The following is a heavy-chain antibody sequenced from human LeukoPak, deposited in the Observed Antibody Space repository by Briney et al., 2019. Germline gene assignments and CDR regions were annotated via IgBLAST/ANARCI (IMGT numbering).Heavy chain of an antibody. D-gene: IGHD3-3*01. J-gene: IGHJ6*03. V-gene: IGHV1-8*01. CDR2: MNPINGNT. Sequence: GASVKLSCKASGYTFTNYDVNWVRQATGQGLEWMGWMNPINGNTAYGQKFQGRVTLTRDTSRDTAYMDLSSLGPDDTAVYFCARGISSRQIGYYFMDVWGKGTTVTVSS. CDR3: ARGISSRQIGYYFMDV. CDR1: GYTFTNYD.